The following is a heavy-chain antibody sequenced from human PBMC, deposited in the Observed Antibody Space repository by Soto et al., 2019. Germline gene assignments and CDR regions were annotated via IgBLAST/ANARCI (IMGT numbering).Heavy chain of an antibody. CDR2: INPNSGGT. J-gene: IGHJ4*02. CDR3: AMVFPIAGNNDF. D-gene: IGHD6-13*01. Sequence: VASVKVSCKASGYTFTGYYMHWVRQAPGQGLEWMGWINPNSGGTNYAQKFQGRVTMTRDTSISTAYMELSRLRSDDTAVYYCAMVFPIAGNNDFWGQGTFVTVSS. V-gene: IGHV1-2*02. CDR1: GYTFTGYY.